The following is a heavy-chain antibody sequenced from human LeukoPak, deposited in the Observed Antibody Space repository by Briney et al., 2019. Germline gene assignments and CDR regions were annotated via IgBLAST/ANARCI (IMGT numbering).Heavy chain of an antibody. D-gene: IGHD1-26*01. V-gene: IGHV1-2*02. Sequence: ASVKVSCKASGYTFTGYYMHWVRQAPGQGLEWMGWINPNSGGTNYAQKFQGRVTMTRDTSISTAYMELSRLRSDDTAVYYCARAGSYSGSSSFDNWGQGTMVTVSS. CDR1: GYTFTGYY. CDR2: INPNSGGT. CDR3: ARAGSYSGSSSFDN. J-gene: IGHJ3*02.